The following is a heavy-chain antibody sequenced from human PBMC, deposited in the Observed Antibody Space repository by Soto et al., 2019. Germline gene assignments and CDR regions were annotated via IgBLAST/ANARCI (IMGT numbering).Heavy chain of an antibody. V-gene: IGHV4-61*01. D-gene: IGHD3-9*01. J-gene: IGHJ5*02. Sequence: SETLSLTCSVSDDSINSDKYYWGWIRPPPGKGLEWIGCIYYSGSTNYNPSLQSRVTISVDTSKNQFSLKLSSVTAADTAVYYCARDYDILTGSAGGWFDPWGQGTLVTVSS. CDR3: ARDYDILTGSAGGWFDP. CDR2: IYYSGST. CDR1: DDSINSDKYY.